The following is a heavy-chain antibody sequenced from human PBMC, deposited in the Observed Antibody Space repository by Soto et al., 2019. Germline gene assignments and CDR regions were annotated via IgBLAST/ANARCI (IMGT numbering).Heavy chain of an antibody. Sequence: GGSLRLSCVAYAFTFSTYAMPGVRQAPAKGLEWVEVIWYDGSNKYYADSVKGRFTISRDNSKNTLYLQMNSLRAEDTAVYYCARDEGLGVNYYYYGMDVWGQGTTVTVSS. CDR3: ARDEGLGVNYYYYGMDV. J-gene: IGHJ6*02. CDR2: IWYDGSNK. D-gene: IGHD3-10*01. V-gene: IGHV3-33*08. CDR1: AFTFSTYA.